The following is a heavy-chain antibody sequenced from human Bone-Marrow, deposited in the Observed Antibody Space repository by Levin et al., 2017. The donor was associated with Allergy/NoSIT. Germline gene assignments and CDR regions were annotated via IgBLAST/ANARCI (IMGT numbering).Heavy chain of an antibody. CDR2: INHSGST. CDR3: ARAGRYDY. J-gene: IGHJ4*02. V-gene: IGHV4-39*07. CDR1: GYSISGNTYY. Sequence: SCTVSGYSISGNTYYWGWIRQPPGKGLEWIGSINHSGSTYYNPSLQSPVTISVYTSKNQFSLKLTSVTAADTAVYYCARAGRYDYWSQGTLVTVSS. D-gene: IGHD3-9*01.